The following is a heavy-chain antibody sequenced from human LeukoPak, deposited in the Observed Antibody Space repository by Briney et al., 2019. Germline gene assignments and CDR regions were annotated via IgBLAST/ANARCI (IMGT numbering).Heavy chain of an antibody. CDR1: GASVTSGSHY. V-gene: IGHV4-61*01. D-gene: IGHD3-10*01. CDR2: IYYSGAT. CDR3: ARVAPRGWIDP. J-gene: IGHJ5*02. Sequence: SETLSLTCTVSGASVTSGSHYWAWIRQPPGQGLEWIGFIYYSGATIYNPSLENRITMSLVTSKNQFSLRLNSVTAADTAIYYCARVAPRGWIDPWGQGTLVTVSS.